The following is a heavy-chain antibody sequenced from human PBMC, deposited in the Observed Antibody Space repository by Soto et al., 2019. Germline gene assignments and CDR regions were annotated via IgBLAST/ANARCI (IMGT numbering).Heavy chain of an antibody. V-gene: IGHV1-18*01. CDR2: ISAYNGNT. J-gene: IGHJ3*02. CDR1: GYTFTSYG. Sequence: GASVKVSCKASGYTFTSYGISWVRQAPGQGLEWMGWISAYNGNTNYAQKLQGRVTMTTDTSTSTAYMELRSLRSDDTAVYYCARENKGTAAEAFDIWGQGTMVTVSS. CDR3: ARENKGTAAEAFDI. D-gene: IGHD6-13*01.